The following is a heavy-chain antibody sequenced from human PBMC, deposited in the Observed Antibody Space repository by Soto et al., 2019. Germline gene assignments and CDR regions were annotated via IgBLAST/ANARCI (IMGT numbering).Heavy chain of an antibody. J-gene: IGHJ5*02. Sequence: QVQLQESGPGLVPPSPTLSLTCTFSGGSISRGDYYWSWIRQPPGKGLEWIGYIYYSGSTYYNPSLKRRVTIAVDTSKNQSALKLSSVTAADTAVYDCASSTVLGNWSDPWGQGTLVTVSS. V-gene: IGHV4-30-4*01. CDR3: ASSTVLGNWSDP. D-gene: IGHD4-4*01. CDR1: GGSISRGDYY. CDR2: IYYSGST.